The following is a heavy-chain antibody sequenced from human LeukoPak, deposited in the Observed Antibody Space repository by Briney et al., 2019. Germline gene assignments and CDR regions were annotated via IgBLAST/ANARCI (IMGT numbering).Heavy chain of an antibody. D-gene: IGHD6-13*01. CDR2: IYYSGST. V-gene: IGHV4-39*01. Sequence: SETLSLTCTVSGGSISSSSYYWGWIRQPPGKGLEWIGSIYYSGSTYYNPSLKSRVTISVDTSKNQFSLKLSSVTAADTAVYYCARGSGSRIAAAGTGFDYWGQGTLVTVSS. J-gene: IGHJ4*02. CDR1: GGSISSSSYY. CDR3: ARGSGSRIAAAGTGFDY.